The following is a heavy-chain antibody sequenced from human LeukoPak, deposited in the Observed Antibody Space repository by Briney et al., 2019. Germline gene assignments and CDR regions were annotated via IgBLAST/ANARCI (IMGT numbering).Heavy chain of an antibody. CDR1: YSFTSYW. CDR2: IYPGDSDT. J-gene: IGHJ4*02. V-gene: IGHV5-51*01. D-gene: IGHD3-10*01. Sequence: GASLKISCKGYSFTSYWIGWVRQMPGKGLEWMGIIYPGDSDTRYSPSFQGQVTISADKSISTAYLQWSSLKASDTAMYFCARGNYYGSGSFDYWGQGTLVTVSS. CDR3: ARGNYYGSGSFDY.